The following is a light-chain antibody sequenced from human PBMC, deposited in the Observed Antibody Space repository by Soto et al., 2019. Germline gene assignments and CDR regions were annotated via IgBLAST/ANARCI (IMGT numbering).Light chain of an antibody. CDR2: AAS. Sequence: DIQMTQSPSSLSASVGDRVTITCRASQSITYLSWYQQKPGKAPKLLIYAASTLQSGVPSRFSGSGSGTDFTLTVSSLQPEDFATYYCQQSYSIPLTFGGGTNVEIK. CDR1: QSITY. J-gene: IGKJ4*01. V-gene: IGKV1-39*01. CDR3: QQSYSIPLT.